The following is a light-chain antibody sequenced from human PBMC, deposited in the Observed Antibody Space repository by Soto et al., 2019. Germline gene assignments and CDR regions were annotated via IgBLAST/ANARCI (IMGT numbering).Light chain of an antibody. CDR2: EVS. CDR3: CSYAGSSTSVV. CDR1: SSDVGSYNL. V-gene: IGLV2-23*02. J-gene: IGLJ2*01. Sequence: QSVLTQPASVSGSPGQSITISCTGTSSDVGSYNLVSWYKQHPGKAPKLMIYEVSKRPSGVSNRFSGSKSGNTASLTISGLQAEDEADYYCCSYAGSSTSVVFGGGTKLTVL.